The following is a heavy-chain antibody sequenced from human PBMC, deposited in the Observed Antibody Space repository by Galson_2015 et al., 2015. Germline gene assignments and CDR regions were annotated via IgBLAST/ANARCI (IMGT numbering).Heavy chain of an antibody. CDR1: GFTFSSYA. CDR3: ARDQGTAMAPHGGAFDI. V-gene: IGHV3-23*01. Sequence: SLRLSCAASGFTFSSYAMSWVRQAPGKELEWVSAISGSGGSTYYADSVKGRFTISRDNSKNTLYLQMNSLRAEDTAVYYCARDQGTAMAPHGGAFDIWGQGTMVTVSS. D-gene: IGHD5-18*01. CDR2: ISGSGGST. J-gene: IGHJ3*02.